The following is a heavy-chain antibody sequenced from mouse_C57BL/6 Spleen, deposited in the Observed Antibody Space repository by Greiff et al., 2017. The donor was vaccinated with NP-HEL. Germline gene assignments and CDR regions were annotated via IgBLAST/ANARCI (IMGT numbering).Heavy chain of an antibody. CDR2: IYPGDGDT. CDR3: ARGDYDGGAMDY. V-gene: IGHV1-80*01. J-gene: IGHJ4*01. D-gene: IGHD2-4*01. Sequence: QVQLQQSGAELVKPGASVKISCKASGYAFSSYWMNWVKQRPGKGLEWIGQIYPGDGDTNYNGKFKGKATLTADKSSSTAYMQLSSLTSEDSAVYFCARGDYDGGAMDYWGQGTSVTVSS. CDR1: GYAFSSYW.